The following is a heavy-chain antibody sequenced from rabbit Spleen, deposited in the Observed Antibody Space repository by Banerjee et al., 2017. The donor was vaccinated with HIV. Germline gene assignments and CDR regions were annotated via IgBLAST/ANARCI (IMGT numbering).Heavy chain of an antibody. Sequence: QQQLEVSGGGLVQPGGTLTLTCTASGFSFSNNYYMCWVRQAPGKGLEWIGSIVIGSGSTYFATRTKGRLTITKGSSTTVTLQMASLTAADTATYFCAGEGTGGSYFALWGQGTLVTVS. CDR3: AGEGTGGSYFAL. V-gene: IGHV1S45*01. CDR1: GFSFSNNYY. CDR2: IVIGSGST. D-gene: IGHD8-1*01. J-gene: IGHJ4*01.